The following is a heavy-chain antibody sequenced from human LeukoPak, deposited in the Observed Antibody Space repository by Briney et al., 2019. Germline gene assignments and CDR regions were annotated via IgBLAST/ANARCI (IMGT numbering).Heavy chain of an antibody. Sequence: PGGSLRLSCAASGFTFSSYAMSWVRQAPGKGLEWVSAISGSGGSTYYADSVKGRFTISRDNSKNTLYLQMNSLRAEDTAVYYCAKDPNRIPSAQLGAFDIWGQGTMVTVSS. CDR1: GFTFSSYA. J-gene: IGHJ3*02. D-gene: IGHD6-13*01. V-gene: IGHV3-23*01. CDR2: ISGSGGST. CDR3: AKDPNRIPSAQLGAFDI.